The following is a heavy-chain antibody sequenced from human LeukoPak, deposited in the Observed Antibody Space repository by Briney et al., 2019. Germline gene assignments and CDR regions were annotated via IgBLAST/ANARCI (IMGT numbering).Heavy chain of an antibody. D-gene: IGHD3-9*01. CDR3: ASGFEDILTGFPSTFDY. CDR2: IYYSGST. V-gene: IGHV4-39*07. CDR1: GGSISSSSYY. J-gene: IGHJ4*02. Sequence: KPSETLSLTCTVSGGSISSSSYYWGWIRQPPGKGLEWIGSIYYSGSTYYNPSLKSRVTISVDTSKNQFSLKLSSVTAADTAVYYCASGFEDILTGFPSTFDYWGQGTLVTVSS.